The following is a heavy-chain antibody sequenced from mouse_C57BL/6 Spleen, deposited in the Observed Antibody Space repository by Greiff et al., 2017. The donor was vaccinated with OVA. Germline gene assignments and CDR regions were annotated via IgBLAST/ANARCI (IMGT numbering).Heavy chain of an antibody. J-gene: IGHJ2*01. CDR3: AREDSYYFDY. V-gene: IGHV5-4*01. CDR2: ISDGGSYT. CDR1: GFTFSSYA. Sequence: EVQRVESGGGLVKPGGSLKLSCAASGFTFSSYAMSWVRQTPEKRLEWVATISDGGSYTYYPDNVKGRFTISRDNAKNNLYLQMSHLKSEDTAMYYCAREDSYYFDYWGQGTTLTVSS.